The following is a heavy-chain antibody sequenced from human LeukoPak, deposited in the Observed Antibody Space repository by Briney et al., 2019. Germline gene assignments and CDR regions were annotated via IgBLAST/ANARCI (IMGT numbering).Heavy chain of an antibody. CDR2: IYTSGST. J-gene: IGHJ3*02. V-gene: IGHV4-4*07. Sequence: SETLSLTYTVSGGSISSYYWSWIRQPAGKGLEWIGRIYTSGSTNYNPSLKSRVTMSVDTSKNQFSLKLSSVTAADTAVYYCANIIAAAGTHDAFDIWGQGTMVTVSS. CDR3: ANIIAAAGTHDAFDI. CDR1: GGSISSYY. D-gene: IGHD6-13*01.